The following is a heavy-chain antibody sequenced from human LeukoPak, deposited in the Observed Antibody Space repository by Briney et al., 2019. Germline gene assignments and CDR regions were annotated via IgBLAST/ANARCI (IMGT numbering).Heavy chain of an antibody. CDR2: INHSGST. V-gene: IGHV4-34*01. Sequence: SETLSLTCAVYGGSFSGYYWSWIRQPPGKGLEWIGEINHSGSTNYNPSLKSRVTISVDTSKNQFSLKLSSVTAADTAVYYCARVRYSSSSARICYYYMDVWGKGTTVTVSS. CDR3: ARVRYSSSSARICYYYMDV. D-gene: IGHD6-6*01. CDR1: GGSFSGYY. J-gene: IGHJ6*03.